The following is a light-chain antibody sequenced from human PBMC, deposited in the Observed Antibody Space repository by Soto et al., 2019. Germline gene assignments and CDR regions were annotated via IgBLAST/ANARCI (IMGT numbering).Light chain of an antibody. CDR1: KSVISN. CDR3: PQYNDFSWT. CDR2: GAS. Sequence: EKVTWHSRPTVPGYPRERVILSGRASKSVISNLAWYQQRPGQAPRLLIYGASTRATGIPARFSGSGSGTEFTLTIISLQYEDFAVYYCPQYNDFSWTFGRGTKVDIK. V-gene: IGKV3-15*01. J-gene: IGKJ1*01.